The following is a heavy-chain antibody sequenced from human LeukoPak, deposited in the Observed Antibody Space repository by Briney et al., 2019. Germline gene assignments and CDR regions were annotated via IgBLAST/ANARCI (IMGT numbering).Heavy chain of an antibody. D-gene: IGHD3-22*01. CDR3: ATTYYYETSGNYPFDH. Sequence: GGSLCLSRAASGFTFSSYWIHWVRQAPGKGLVWVSRINSVGSSIRYADSVKGRFTISRDNAKNTLYLEMSSLRGEDTAVYYCATTYYYETSGNYPFDHWGNGILVTVSS. CDR1: GFTFSSYW. J-gene: IGHJ4*01. V-gene: IGHV3-74*01. CDR2: INSVGSSI.